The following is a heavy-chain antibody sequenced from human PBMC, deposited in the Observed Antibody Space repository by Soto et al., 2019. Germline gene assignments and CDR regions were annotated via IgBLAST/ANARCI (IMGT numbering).Heavy chain of an antibody. V-gene: IGHV1-8*01. CDR1: GYTFTSYD. CDR3: ARAYCGGDCYSHAFDI. Sequence: GASVKVSCKASGYTFTSYDINWVRQATGQGLEWMGWMNPNSGNTGYAQKFQGRVTMTRNTSISTAYMELSSLRSEDTTVYYCARAYCGGDCYSHAFDIWGQGTMVTVSS. CDR2: MNPNSGNT. D-gene: IGHD2-21*01. J-gene: IGHJ3*02.